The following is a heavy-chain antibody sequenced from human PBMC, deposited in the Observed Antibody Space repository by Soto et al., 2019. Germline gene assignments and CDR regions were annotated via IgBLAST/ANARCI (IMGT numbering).Heavy chain of an antibody. CDR2: IIPIFGTA. CDR3: ATRVEMATTGYYGMDV. D-gene: IGHD5-12*01. J-gene: IGHJ6*02. V-gene: IGHV1-69*06. Sequence: QVQLVQSGAEVKKPGSSVKVSCKASRGTFSSYAISWVRQAPGQGLEWMGGIIPIFGTANYAQKFQGRVTITADKSTSIAYMELSSLRSEDTAVYYCATRVEMATTGYYGMDVWGQGTTVTVS. CDR1: RGTFSSYA.